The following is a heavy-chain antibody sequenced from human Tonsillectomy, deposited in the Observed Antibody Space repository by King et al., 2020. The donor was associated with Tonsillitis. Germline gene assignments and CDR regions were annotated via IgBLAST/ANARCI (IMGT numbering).Heavy chain of an antibody. Sequence: VRLVQSGAEVKKPGASVKVSCKASGYTFTSDDINWVRQATGQGLEWMGWMNPNSGNTGYAQKFQGRVTMTRNTSISTAYMELSSLRSEDTAVYYCARETFYDSSGYLCAFDIWGQGTMVTVSS. D-gene: IGHD3-22*01. CDR1: GYTFTSDD. V-gene: IGHV1-8*01. CDR3: ARETFYDSSGYLCAFDI. J-gene: IGHJ3*02. CDR2: MNPNSGNT.